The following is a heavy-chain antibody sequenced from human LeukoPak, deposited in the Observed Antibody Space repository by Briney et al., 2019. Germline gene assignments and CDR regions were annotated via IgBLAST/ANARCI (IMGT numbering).Heavy chain of an antibody. CDR1: GYTFTTYG. V-gene: IGHV1-18*01. D-gene: IGHD3-10*01. CDR2: ISAYNGNT. CDR3: ARELLWFGELSFDY. J-gene: IGHJ4*02. Sequence: ASVKVSCKASGYTFTTYGFSWVRQAPGQGLEWMGWISAYNGNTNYAQKLQGRVTMTTDTSTSTAYMELRSLRSDDTAVYYCARELLWFGELSFDYWGQGTLVTVSS.